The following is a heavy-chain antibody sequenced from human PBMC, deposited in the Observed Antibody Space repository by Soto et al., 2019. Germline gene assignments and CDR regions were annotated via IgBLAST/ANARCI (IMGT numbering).Heavy chain of an antibody. D-gene: IGHD6-25*01. V-gene: IGHV1-69*13. CDR2: IIPIFGTA. Sequence: GASVKVSCKASGGTFSSYAISWVRQAPGQGLEWMGGIIPIFGTANYAQKFQGRVTITADESTSTAYMELSSLRSEDTAVYYCARDRPSGPFLGYYFDYWGQGTLVTVSS. J-gene: IGHJ4*02. CDR1: GGTFSSYA. CDR3: ARDRPSGPFLGYYFDY.